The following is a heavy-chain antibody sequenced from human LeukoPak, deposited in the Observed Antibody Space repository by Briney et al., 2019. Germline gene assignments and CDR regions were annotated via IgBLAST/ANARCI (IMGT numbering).Heavy chain of an antibody. V-gene: IGHV1-69-2*01. CDR1: GYTFTDYY. D-gene: IGHD3-10*01. J-gene: IGHJ4*02. CDR2: VDPEDGET. CDR3: ATAITMVPGVIQGY. Sequence: ASVKISCKVSGYTFTDYYMHWVQQAPGKGLEWMGLVDPEDGETIYAEKFQGRVTITADTSTDTAYMELSSLRSEDTAVYTSATAITMVPGVIQGYWGQGTLVTVSS.